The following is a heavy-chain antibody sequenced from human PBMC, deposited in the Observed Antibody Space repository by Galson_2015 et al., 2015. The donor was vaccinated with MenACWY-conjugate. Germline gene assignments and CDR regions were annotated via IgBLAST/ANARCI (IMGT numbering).Heavy chain of an antibody. V-gene: IGHV1-69*04. J-gene: IGHJ6*02. Sequence: SVKVSCKASGGTFTTHSFSWVRQAPGQGLEWMGRINPMSGIGNYAQKIQGRVTLSADKFTSTVYMELSSLGSEDTAVYYCARDCSRTCTYGMDVWGQGTTVTV. CDR3: ARDCSRTCTYGMDV. CDR2: INPMSGIG. D-gene: IGHD2-2*01. CDR1: GGTFTTHS.